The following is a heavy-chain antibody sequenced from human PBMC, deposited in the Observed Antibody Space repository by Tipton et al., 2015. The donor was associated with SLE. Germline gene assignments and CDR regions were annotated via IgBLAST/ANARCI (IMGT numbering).Heavy chain of an antibody. CDR1: GASIGGSSW. CDR2: IYHSGSTTYT. D-gene: IGHD2/OR15-2a*01. Sequence: TLSLTCAVSGASIGGSSWWSWVRQPPGKGLEWIGEIYHSGSTTYTNYNPSLKSRVTISADTSKNHLSLKLTSVTAADTAVYFCARSSSVRTLLWPTFAYWGQGTLVIVSS. V-gene: IGHV4-4*01. J-gene: IGHJ4*02. CDR3: ARSSSVRTLLWPTFAY.